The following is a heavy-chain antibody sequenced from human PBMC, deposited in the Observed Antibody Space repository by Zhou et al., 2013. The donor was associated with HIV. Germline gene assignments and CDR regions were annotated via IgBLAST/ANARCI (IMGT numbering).Heavy chain of an antibody. Sequence: QVQLVQSGAEVKKPGSSVKVSCKASGGTFSSFAINWVRLAPGQGLEWMGRIIPSLRITNYAQNFQGRVAITADTSTNTVYLEMSSLGSDDTAVYYCAAWTSVSDDYYFYMDVWGRGTTVTVS. V-gene: IGHV1-69*04. D-gene: IGHD1-1*01. J-gene: IGHJ6*03. CDR3: AAWTSVSDDYYFYMDV. CDR2: IIPSLRIT. CDR1: GGTFSSFA.